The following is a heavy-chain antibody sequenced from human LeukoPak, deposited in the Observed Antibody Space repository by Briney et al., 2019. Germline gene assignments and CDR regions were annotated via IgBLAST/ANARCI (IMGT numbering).Heavy chain of an antibody. J-gene: IGHJ5*02. Sequence: SETLSLTCTVSGCSISSYYWSWIRQPAGKGLEWIWRIYTSGSTNYNPSLKSRVTMSVDTSKNQFSLKVSSVTAADTAVYYCARGSFFNWFDPWGQGTLVTVSS. D-gene: IGHD2-15*01. CDR1: GCSISSYY. V-gene: IGHV4-4*07. CDR2: IYTSGST. CDR3: ARGSFFNWFDP.